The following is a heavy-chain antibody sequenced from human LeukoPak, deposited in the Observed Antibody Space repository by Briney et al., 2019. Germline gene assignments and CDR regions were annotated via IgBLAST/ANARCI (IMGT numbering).Heavy chain of an antibody. J-gene: IGHJ5*02. V-gene: IGHV1-46*01. CDR3: ARGNSVNSKAWWFDP. CDR1: GYTFTNCY. D-gene: IGHD2/OR15-2a*01. CDR2: INPSGRST. Sequence: GASVKVSCKASGYTFTNCYMHWVRQAPGQGLEWMGIINPSGRSTSYAQKFQGRVTMTRDTSTSTDYIELSSLRSEDTATYYCARGNSVNSKAWWFDPWGQGTLVIVSS.